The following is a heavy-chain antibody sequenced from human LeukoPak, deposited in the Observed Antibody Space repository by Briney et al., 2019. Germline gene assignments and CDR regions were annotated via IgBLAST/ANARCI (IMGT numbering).Heavy chain of an antibody. Sequence: PSETLSLTCTVSGGSISSSSYYWGWIRQPPGKGLEWIGSIYYSGSTYYNPSLKSRVTISVDTSKNQFSLKLSSVTAADTAVYYCARLSLNRDIDFLYSSGWYFDYWGQGTLVTVSS. CDR2: IYYSGST. CDR3: ARLSLNRDIDFLYSSGWYFDY. D-gene: IGHD6-19*01. J-gene: IGHJ4*02. V-gene: IGHV4-39*07. CDR1: GGSISSSSYY.